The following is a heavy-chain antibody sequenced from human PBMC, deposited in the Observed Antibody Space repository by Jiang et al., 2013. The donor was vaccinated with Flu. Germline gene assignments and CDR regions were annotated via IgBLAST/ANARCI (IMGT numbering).Heavy chain of an antibody. Sequence: PRKGLEWIGSIYYSGSTYYNPSLKSRVTISVDTSKNQFSLKLSSVTAADTAVYYCASGGGVGATLFDYWGQGTLVTVSS. J-gene: IGHJ4*02. CDR2: IYYSGST. CDR3: ASGGGVGATLFDY. V-gene: IGHV4-39*07. D-gene: IGHD1-26*01.